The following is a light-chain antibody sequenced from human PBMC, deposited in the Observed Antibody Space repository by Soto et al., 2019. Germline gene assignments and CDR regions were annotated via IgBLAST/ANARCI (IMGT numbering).Light chain of an antibody. Sequence: DIQLTQSPSFLSASVGDRVTITCRASQGIRSYLAWYQQRPGKAPELLIYGASTLRPGGASRFSGSGSGTEFTLTISSLQPEDFATYFCQQLNTFPPFFTFGHGTKVDIK. CDR2: GAS. J-gene: IGKJ3*01. V-gene: IGKV1-9*01. CDR3: QQLNTFPPFFT. CDR1: QGIRSY.